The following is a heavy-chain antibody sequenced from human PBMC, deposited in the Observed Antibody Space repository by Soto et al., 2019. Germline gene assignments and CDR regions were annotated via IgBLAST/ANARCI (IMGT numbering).Heavy chain of an antibody. CDR1: GYTFTSYG. D-gene: IGHD2-2*01. CDR3: ARVVGVSVVVPAATNWFDP. V-gene: IGHV1-18*04. CDR2: ISAYNGNT. Sequence: QVQQVQSGAEVKKPGASVKVSCKASGYTFTSYGISWVRQAPGQGLEWMGWISAYNGNTNYAQKLQGRVTMTTDTSTSTAYMELRSLRSDDTAVYYCARVVGVSVVVPAATNWFDPWGQGTLVTVSS. J-gene: IGHJ5*02.